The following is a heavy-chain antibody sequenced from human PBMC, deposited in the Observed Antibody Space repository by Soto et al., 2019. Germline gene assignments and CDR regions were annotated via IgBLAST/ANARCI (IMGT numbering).Heavy chain of an antibody. CDR3: ARDNLGHCSGGSCTQSGYNWFDP. V-gene: IGHV1-18*04. CDR2: ISAYNGNT. D-gene: IGHD2-15*01. Sequence: ASVKVSCKASGYTFTSYGISWVRQAPGQGLEWMGWISAYNGNTNYAQKLQGRVTMTTDTSTSTAYMELRSLRSDDTAVYYCARDNLGHCSGGSCTQSGYNWFDPWGQGTLVTVSS. J-gene: IGHJ5*02. CDR1: GYTFTSYG.